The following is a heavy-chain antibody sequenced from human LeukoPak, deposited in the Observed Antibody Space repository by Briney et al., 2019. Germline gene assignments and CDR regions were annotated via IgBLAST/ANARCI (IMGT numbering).Heavy chain of an antibody. CDR2: ISSSSSYI. CDR1: GLTFSSYS. Sequence: GGSLRLSCAASGLTFSSYSMNWVRQAPGKGLEWVSSISSSSSYIYYADSVKGRFTISRDNAKNSLYLQMNSLRAEDTAVYYCARDHYYDSSGYGLSYYYGMDVWGQGTTVTVSS. D-gene: IGHD3-22*01. V-gene: IGHV3-21*01. CDR3: ARDHYYDSSGYGLSYYYGMDV. J-gene: IGHJ6*02.